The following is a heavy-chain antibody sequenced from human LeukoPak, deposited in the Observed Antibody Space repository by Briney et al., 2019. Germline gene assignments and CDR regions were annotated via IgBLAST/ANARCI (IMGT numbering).Heavy chain of an antibody. D-gene: IGHD3-10*01. J-gene: IGHJ4*02. Sequence: GESLQISCKVSGSLFTNFWIGWVRPVPGKGLEWMGIIYPGDSDTRYSPSFQGQVTISADKSISTAYLQWNSLKASDTAIYYCARGGYYDSESYYLNYWGQGTLVTVSS. V-gene: IGHV5-51*01. CDR1: GSLFTNFW. CDR2: IYPGDSDT. CDR3: ARGGYYDSESYYLNY.